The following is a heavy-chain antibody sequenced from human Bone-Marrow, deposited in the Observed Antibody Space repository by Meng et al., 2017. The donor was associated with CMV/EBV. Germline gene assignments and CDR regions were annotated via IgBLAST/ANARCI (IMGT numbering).Heavy chain of an antibody. CDR1: GGTFSSYA. J-gene: IGHJ5*02. CDR2: IIPILGIA. D-gene: IGHD3-3*01. Sequence: SVKVSCKASGGTFSSYAISWVRQAPGQGLEWMGGIIPILGIANYAQKFQGRVTITTDESTSTAYMELSSLRSEDTAVYYCARAVEGLWSGSEFDPWGQGTLVTVSS. V-gene: IGHV1-69*10. CDR3: ARAVEGLWSGSEFDP.